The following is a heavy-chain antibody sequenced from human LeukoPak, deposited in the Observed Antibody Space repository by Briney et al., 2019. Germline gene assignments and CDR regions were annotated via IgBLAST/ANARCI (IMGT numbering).Heavy chain of an antibody. D-gene: IGHD5-24*01. CDR2: IKEDGTET. CDR1: GFMFSSNW. J-gene: IGHJ4*02. V-gene: IGHV3-7*03. Sequence: GGSLRLSCAASGFMFSSNWMSWVRLAPGKGLEWVANIKEDGTETYYVDSVEGRFTISRDNAKNSLYLQMNSLRVEDTAVYYCAKEGRGLQTYWGQGTLVTVSS. CDR3: AKEGRGLQTY.